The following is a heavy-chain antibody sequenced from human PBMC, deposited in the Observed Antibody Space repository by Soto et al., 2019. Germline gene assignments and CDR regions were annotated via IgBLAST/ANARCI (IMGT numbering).Heavy chain of an antibody. V-gene: IGHV5-10-1*03. Sequence: EVQLVQSGAEVKKPGESLRISCKGSGYSFTSYWISWVRQMPGKGLEWMGRIDPSDSYTNYSPSFQGHVTISADKSISTAYLQWSSLKASDTAMYYCARAPFHSSGWFEGYYYYGMDVWGQGTTVTVSS. J-gene: IGHJ6*02. CDR2: IDPSDSYT. CDR3: ARAPFHSSGWFEGYYYYGMDV. CDR1: GYSFTSYW. D-gene: IGHD6-19*01.